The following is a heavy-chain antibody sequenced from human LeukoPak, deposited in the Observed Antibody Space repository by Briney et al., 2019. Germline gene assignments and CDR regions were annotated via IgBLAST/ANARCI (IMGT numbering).Heavy chain of an antibody. J-gene: IGHJ6*02. CDR1: GFTFSSYS. V-gene: IGHV3-21*01. CDR2: ISSSSSYI. CDR3: ARESHCSSTSYFHYYYYYGMDV. D-gene: IGHD2-2*01. Sequence: GGSLRLSCAASGFTFSSYSMNWVRQAPGKGLEWVSSISSSSSYIYYADSVKGRFTISRDNAKNSLYLQMNSLRAEDTAVYYCARESHCSSTSYFHYYYYYGMDVWGQGTTVTVSS.